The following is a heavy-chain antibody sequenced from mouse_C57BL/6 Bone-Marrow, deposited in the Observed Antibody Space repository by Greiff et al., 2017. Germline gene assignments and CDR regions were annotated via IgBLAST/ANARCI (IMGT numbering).Heavy chain of an antibody. D-gene: IGHD3-1*01. CDR2: IDPSDSYT. CDR3: ARNGPYLYWYFYV. Sequence: QVQLQQPGAELVKPGASVKLSCKASGYTFTSYWMQWVKQRPGQGLEWIGEIDPSDSYTNYNQKFKGKATLTVDTSSSTAYMQLSSLTSEDSAVYYCARNGPYLYWYFYVWGTGTTVTVSS. J-gene: IGHJ1*03. CDR1: GYTFTSYW. V-gene: IGHV1-50*01.